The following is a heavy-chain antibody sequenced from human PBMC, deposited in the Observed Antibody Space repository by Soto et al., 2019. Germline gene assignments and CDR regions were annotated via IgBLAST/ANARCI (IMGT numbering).Heavy chain of an antibody. CDR2: INSDGSST. CDR3: ARDQAGGVHDY. V-gene: IGHV3-74*01. D-gene: IGHD2-8*02. CDR1: GFTFSSYC. Sequence: PGGSLRLSCAASGFTFSSYCMHWVRQAPGKGLVWVSRINSDGSSTSYADSVKGRFTISRDNAKNTLYLQMNSLRAEDTAVYYCARDQAGGVHDYWGQGTLVTVSS. J-gene: IGHJ4*02.